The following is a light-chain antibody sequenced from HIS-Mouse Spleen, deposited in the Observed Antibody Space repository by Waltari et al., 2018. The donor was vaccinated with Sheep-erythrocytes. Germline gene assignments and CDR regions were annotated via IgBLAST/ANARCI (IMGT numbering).Light chain of an antibody. J-gene: IGLJ2*01. Sequence: SYELTQPPSVSVSPGQTASITCSGDTLGDKYACWYPQKPGHSPVLVIYQDSKRPSGIPERFSGSNSGNTATLTISGTQAMDEADYCCQAWDSSTVVFGGGTKLTVL. V-gene: IGLV3-1*01. CDR2: QDS. CDR3: QAWDSSTVV. CDR1: TLGDKY.